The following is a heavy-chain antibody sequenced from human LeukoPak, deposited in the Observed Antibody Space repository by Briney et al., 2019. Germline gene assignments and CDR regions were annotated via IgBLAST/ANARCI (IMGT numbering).Heavy chain of an antibody. CDR2: IYYSGST. CDR1: GGSTSSGDYY. Sequence: SETLSLTCSVSGGSTSSGDYYWSWIRQPPGKGLEWIGYIYYSGSTYYNPSLKSRVTISVDTSKNQFSLKLTSVTAADTAVYYCASLGYSSGHRNFDYWGQGTLVTVSS. V-gene: IGHV4-30-4*08. D-gene: IGHD6-19*01. CDR3: ASLGYSSGHRNFDY. J-gene: IGHJ4*02.